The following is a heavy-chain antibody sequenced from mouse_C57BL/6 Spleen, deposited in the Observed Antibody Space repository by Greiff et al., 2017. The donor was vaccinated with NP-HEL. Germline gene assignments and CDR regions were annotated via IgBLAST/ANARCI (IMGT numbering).Heavy chain of an antibody. CDR2: ISSGSSTI. CDR3: ARDELGLYYYAMDY. J-gene: IGHJ4*01. Sequence: EVHLVESGGGLVKPGGSLKLSCAASGFTFSDYGMHWVRQAPEKGLEWVAYISSGSSTIYYADTVKGRFTISRDNAKNTLFLQMTSLRSEDTAMYYCARDELGLYYYAMDYWGQGTSVTVSS. CDR1: GFTFSDYG. D-gene: IGHD4-1*01. V-gene: IGHV5-17*01.